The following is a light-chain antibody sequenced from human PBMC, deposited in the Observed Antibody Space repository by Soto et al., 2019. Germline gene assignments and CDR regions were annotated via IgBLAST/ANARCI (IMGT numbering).Light chain of an antibody. CDR1: QSISSN. CDR2: GAS. Sequence: EMVMTQAPATLSVSPGERATLSCRASQSISSNLPWYQQKPGQAPRLLIYGASTRATGIPARVSGSGSGTEFTLTISSLQSEDFAVYYCQQYNNWPQTFGQGTKVEIK. CDR3: QQYNNWPQT. V-gene: IGKV3-15*01. J-gene: IGKJ1*01.